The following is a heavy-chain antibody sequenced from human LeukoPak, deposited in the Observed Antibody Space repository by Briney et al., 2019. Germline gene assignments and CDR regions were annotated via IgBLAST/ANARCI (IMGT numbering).Heavy chain of an antibody. J-gene: IGHJ3*02. V-gene: IGHV1-8*03. D-gene: IGHD2-2*01. CDR2: MNPNSGNT. Sequence: ASVKVSCKASGGTFSSYDINWVRQATGQGLEWMGWMNPNSGNTGYAQKFQGRVTITRNTSISTAYMELSSLRSEDTAVYYCATVVVNRGFDIWGQGTMVTVSS. CDR1: GGTFSSYD. CDR3: ATVVVNRGFDI.